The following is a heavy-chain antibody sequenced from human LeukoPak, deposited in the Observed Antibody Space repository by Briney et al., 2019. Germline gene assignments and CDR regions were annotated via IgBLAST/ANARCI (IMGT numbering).Heavy chain of an antibody. D-gene: IGHD4-11*01. CDR2: ISNTGIST. V-gene: IGHV3-23*01. Sequence: GSLRLSCAASGFTFSNYALTWVRQAPGKGLEWVSTISNTGISTYYADSVKGRFIISRDNSNNTLYLQMNSLRAEDTAVYYCAKLTTSWGQGTLVTVSS. CDR1: GFTFSNYA. J-gene: IGHJ4*02. CDR3: AKLTTS.